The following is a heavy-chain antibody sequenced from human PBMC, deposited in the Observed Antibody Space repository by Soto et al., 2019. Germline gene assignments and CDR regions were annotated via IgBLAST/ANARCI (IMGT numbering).Heavy chain of an antibody. V-gene: IGHV5-51*01. D-gene: IGHD2-15*01. CDR1: GYRFTSFW. J-gene: IGHJ4*02. CDR3: LRYGGKNLDY. Sequence: GHSLTISCKGFGYRFTSFWIGWVRQMPGKGLEWMGIIHPDDSDTKYNQPFQRQVTISADKSISTAYVQWSSLKDSDTATYFCLRYGGKNLDYWGPGTLVTVSS. CDR2: IHPDDSDT.